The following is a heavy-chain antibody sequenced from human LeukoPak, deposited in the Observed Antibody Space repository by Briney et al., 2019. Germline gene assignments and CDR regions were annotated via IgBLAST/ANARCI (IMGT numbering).Heavy chain of an antibody. Sequence: GGSLRLSCAASGFTVSSNYMSWVRQAPGKGLEWVSVIYSGGSTYYADSVKGRFTISRDNSKITLYLQMNSLRAEDTAVYYCARDRGIIAAPHGMDVWGQGTTVTVSS. V-gene: IGHV3-66*01. D-gene: IGHD6-25*01. J-gene: IGHJ6*02. CDR2: IYSGGST. CDR1: GFTVSSNY. CDR3: ARDRGIIAAPHGMDV.